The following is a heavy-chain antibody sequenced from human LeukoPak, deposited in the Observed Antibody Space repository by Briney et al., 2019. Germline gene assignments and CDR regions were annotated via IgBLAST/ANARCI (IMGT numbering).Heavy chain of an antibody. CDR1: GGSISSGDYY. V-gene: IGHV4-30-4*01. CDR2: IYYSGST. CDR3: ARESSLELPSRAFDI. J-gene: IGHJ3*02. D-gene: IGHD1-7*01. Sequence: SETLSLTCTVSGGSISSGDYYWSWIRQPPGKGLEWIGYIYYSGSTYYNPSLKGRVTISVDTSKNQFSLKLSSVTAADTAVYYCARESSLELPSRAFDIWGQGTMVTVSS.